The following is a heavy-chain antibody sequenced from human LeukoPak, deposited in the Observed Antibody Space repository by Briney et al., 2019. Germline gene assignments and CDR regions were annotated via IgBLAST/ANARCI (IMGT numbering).Heavy chain of an antibody. CDR1: GYSFTSYW. D-gene: IGHD6-6*01. CDR3: ARAYRIAAPWGMDV. CDR2: IKQDGSEK. V-gene: IGHV3-7*01. J-gene: IGHJ6*02. Sequence: GESLKISCKGSGYSFTSYWIGWVRQAPGKGLEWVANIKQDGSEKYYVDSVKGRFTISRDNAKNSLYLQMNSLRAEDTAVYYCARAYRIAAPWGMDVWGQGTTVTVSS.